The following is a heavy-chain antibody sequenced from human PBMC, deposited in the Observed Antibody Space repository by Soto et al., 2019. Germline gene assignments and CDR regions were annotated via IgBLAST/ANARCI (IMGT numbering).Heavy chain of an antibody. D-gene: IGHD3-9*01. CDR2: VYPSGST. CDR1: GGSISSFY. Sequence: QVQLQESGPGLVKPSETLSLTCTVSGGSISSFYWNWIRQPAGKGLEWIGRVYPSGSTNLNPSLNSRVTMSVDTSKIQFSLKLASVTAADTAVYYCAREDDILTGYPVWGQGTLVTVSS. J-gene: IGHJ4*02. V-gene: IGHV4-4*07. CDR3: AREDDILTGYPV.